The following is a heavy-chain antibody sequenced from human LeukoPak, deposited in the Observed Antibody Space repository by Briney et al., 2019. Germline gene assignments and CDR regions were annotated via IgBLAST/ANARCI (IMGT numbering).Heavy chain of an antibody. V-gene: IGHV3-30*02. CDR1: GFTFSSYG. Sequence: GGSLRLSCAASGFTFSSYGMHWVRQAPGKGLEWVAFIRYDGSNKYYADSVKGRFTISRDNSKNTLYLQMNSLRAEDTAVYYCAKDRQIAVAGFNFDYWGQGTLVTVSS. J-gene: IGHJ4*02. CDR3: AKDRQIAVAGFNFDY. CDR2: IRYDGSNK. D-gene: IGHD6-19*01.